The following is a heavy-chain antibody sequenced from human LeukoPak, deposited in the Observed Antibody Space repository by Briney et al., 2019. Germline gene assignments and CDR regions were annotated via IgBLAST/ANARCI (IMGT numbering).Heavy chain of an antibody. Sequence: PGGSLRLSWAASGFTFSTYGMRWVRQAPGKGLEWVSVIGSGGVSTNYADSVKGRFTISRDNSKNTLYLQVNSLRAEDTAVYYCAKAQSERYCSGGNCQCRGFDYWGQGTLVTVSS. J-gene: IGHJ4*02. CDR3: AKAQSERYCSGGNCQCRGFDY. CDR2: IGSGGVST. CDR1: GFTFSTYG. D-gene: IGHD2-15*01. V-gene: IGHV3-23*01.